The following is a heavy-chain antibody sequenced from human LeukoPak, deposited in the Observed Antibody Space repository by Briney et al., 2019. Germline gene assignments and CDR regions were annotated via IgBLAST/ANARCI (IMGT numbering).Heavy chain of an antibody. J-gene: IGHJ6*03. V-gene: IGHV4-39*01. CDR2: IYYSGST. CDR3: ARSYWAGTTTRGYYYYMDV. CDR1: GGSVSSSNYY. D-gene: IGHD1-1*01. Sequence: PSETLSLTCTVSGGSVSSSNYYWDWIRQPPGKGREWIGNIYYSGSTYYNPSLKSRVSISVDTSRNQFSLKLSSVTAADTAVYYCARSYWAGTTTRGYYYYMDVWGKGTTVTVSS.